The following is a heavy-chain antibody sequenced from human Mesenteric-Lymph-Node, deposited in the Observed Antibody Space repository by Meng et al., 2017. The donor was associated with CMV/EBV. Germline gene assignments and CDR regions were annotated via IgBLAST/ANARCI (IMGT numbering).Heavy chain of an antibody. CDR3: ARDLGYCTSTNCDDY. Sequence: SVKVSCKASRGTFSSYTVSWVRQAPGAGLEWMGGIIPILATSSYVQKFQGRVTITADKSTTTVYMELSSLRSEDTAVYYCARDLGYCTSTNCDDYWGQGTLVTVSS. CDR2: IIPILATS. D-gene: IGHD2-2*01. J-gene: IGHJ4*02. CDR1: RGTFSSYT. V-gene: IGHV1-69*08.